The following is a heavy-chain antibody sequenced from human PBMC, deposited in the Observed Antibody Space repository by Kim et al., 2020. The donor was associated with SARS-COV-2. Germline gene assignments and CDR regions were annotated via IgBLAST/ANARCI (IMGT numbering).Heavy chain of an antibody. Sequence: SETLSLTCTVSGGSITSYYWSWIRQSPGEGLEWMGYMFSSGTTNYHPSLKSRVTMSLDTSKNQFSLKLTSVTAADTAGYFCARGVNNQLAQVWGQGALVT. J-gene: IGHJ4*02. CDR2: MFSSGTT. D-gene: IGHD1-1*01. V-gene: IGHV4-59*13. CDR3: ARGVNNQLAQV. CDR1: GGSITSYY.